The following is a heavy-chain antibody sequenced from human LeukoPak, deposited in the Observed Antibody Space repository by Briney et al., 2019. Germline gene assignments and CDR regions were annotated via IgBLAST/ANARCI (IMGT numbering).Heavy chain of an antibody. D-gene: IGHD2-2*01. V-gene: IGHV3-23*01. CDR1: GFTFSSYA. CDR2: IRGSGDIT. CDR3: AKTRIVCTSVSCPGGGFDY. Sequence: GGSLRLSCAASGFTFSSYAMSWVRQAPGKGLEWVSGIRGSGDITYYADSVKCRFTISRDNFKNTLCLQMNSLRAEDTAVYYCAKTRIVCTSVSCPGGGFDYWGHGTLVTVSS. J-gene: IGHJ4*01.